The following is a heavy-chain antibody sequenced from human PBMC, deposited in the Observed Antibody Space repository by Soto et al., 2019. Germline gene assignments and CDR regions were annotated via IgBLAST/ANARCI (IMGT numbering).Heavy chain of an antibody. Sequence: ASVKLSCKASGYTFTSYSMHWVRPAPGQRLEWMGWINAGNGNTKYSQKFQGRVTITRDTSASTAYMELSSLRSEDTAVYYCARERGSYCSVGAFDIWGQGTMVTVSS. CDR1: GYTFTSYS. CDR2: INAGNGNT. D-gene: IGHD1-26*01. J-gene: IGHJ3*02. CDR3: ARERGSYCSVGAFDI. V-gene: IGHV1-3*01.